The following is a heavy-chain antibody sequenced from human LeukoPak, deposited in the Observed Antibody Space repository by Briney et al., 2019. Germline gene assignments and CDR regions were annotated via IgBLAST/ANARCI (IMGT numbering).Heavy chain of an antibody. J-gene: IGHJ4*02. CDR2: LYIGGNT. V-gene: IGHV3-53*01. Sequence: GGSLRLSCAASGLSVSSNYMNWVRQAPGKGLEWVSALYIGGNTYYADSVRGRFTISRDNSKNTLYLQMNSLRAEDTAIYYCTTAAGYNYGQYWGQGTLVTVSS. CDR1: GLSVSSNY. D-gene: IGHD5-18*01. CDR3: TTAAGYNYGQY.